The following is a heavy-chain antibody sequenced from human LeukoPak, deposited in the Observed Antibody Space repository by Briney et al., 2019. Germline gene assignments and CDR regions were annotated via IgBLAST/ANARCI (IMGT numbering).Heavy chain of an antibody. J-gene: IGHJ4*02. CDR2: INPNSGGA. Sequence: GASVKVSCKASGYTFTGYYMHWVRQAPGQGLEWMGWINPNSGGANYAQKFQGRVTMTRDTSISTAYMELSRLRSDDTAVYYCARAASAYYSGDYWGQGTLVTVSS. D-gene: IGHD3-22*01. CDR1: GYTFTGYY. V-gene: IGHV1-2*02. CDR3: ARAASAYYSGDY.